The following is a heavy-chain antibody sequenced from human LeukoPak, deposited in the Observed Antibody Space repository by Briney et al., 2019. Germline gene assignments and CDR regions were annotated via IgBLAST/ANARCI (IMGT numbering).Heavy chain of an antibody. D-gene: IGHD4-11*01. J-gene: IGHJ6*02. CDR1: GFTVSSYY. Sequence: PGGSLRLSCAASGFTVSSYYMTWVRQAPGKGLEWVSVIYSGGSTYYADSVKSRVAISRDNSNNTVFLQMNIVRAEDTAVYYCARSYSNHLFGMDVWGQGTTVTVSS. CDR2: IYSGGST. V-gene: IGHV3-66*01. CDR3: ARSYSNHLFGMDV.